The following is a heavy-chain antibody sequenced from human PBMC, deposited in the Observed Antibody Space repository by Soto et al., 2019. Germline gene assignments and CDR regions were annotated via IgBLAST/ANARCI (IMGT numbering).Heavy chain of an antibody. V-gene: IGHV1-3*01. D-gene: IGHD5-12*01. CDR1: GYTFTSYA. J-gene: IGHJ4*02. Sequence: GASVKVSCKASGYTFTSYAMHWVRQAPGQRLEWMGWINAGNGNTKYSQKFQGRVTITRDTSASTAYMELSSLRSEDTAVYYCARGFRASGYDFGYWGQGTLVTVSS. CDR3: ARGFRASGYDFGY. CDR2: INAGNGNT.